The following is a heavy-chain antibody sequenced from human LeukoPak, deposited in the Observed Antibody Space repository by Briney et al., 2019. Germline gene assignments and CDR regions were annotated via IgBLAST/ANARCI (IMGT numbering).Heavy chain of an antibody. V-gene: IGHV3-33*06. D-gene: IGHD3-16*01. CDR2: IWHDGSYE. CDR1: GFTFSRYG. CDR3: AKDGGGATSLDC. Sequence: PGGSLRLSCAASGFTFSRYGMHWVRQPPGKGLERVAVIWHDGSYEYYADSVKGLFTISRDSSKNTLYLQMNSLRAEDTAVYYCAKDGGGATSLDCWGQGTLVTVSS. J-gene: IGHJ4*02.